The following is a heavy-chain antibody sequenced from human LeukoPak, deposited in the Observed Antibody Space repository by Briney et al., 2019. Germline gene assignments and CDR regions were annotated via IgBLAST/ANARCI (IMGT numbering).Heavy chain of an antibody. V-gene: IGHV3-53*01. CDR1: GFTVSSNY. J-gene: IGHJ4*02. CDR3: ARGGSRYGSGSRFDY. CDR2: IYSGGST. Sequence: GGSLRLSCAASGFTVSSNYMSWVRQAPGKGLEWVSVIYSGGSTYYADSVKGRFTISRDNAKNSLYLQMNSLRAEDTAVYYCARGGSRYGSGSRFDYWGQGTLVTVSS. D-gene: IGHD3-10*01.